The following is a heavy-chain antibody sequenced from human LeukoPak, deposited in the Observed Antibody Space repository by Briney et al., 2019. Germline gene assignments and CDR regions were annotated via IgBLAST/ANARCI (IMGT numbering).Heavy chain of an antibody. CDR3: ARDGDRSGSYDAFDI. V-gene: IGHV3-48*01. Sequence: GGSLRLSCAASGFTFSSYSMMWVRQAPGKGLEWVSYISSSSTTIHYADSVKGRFTISRDNAKNSVYLQMNSLRAEDTAVYYCARDGDRSGSYDAFDIWGQGTMVTVSS. D-gene: IGHD1-26*01. CDR1: GFTFSSYS. J-gene: IGHJ3*02. CDR2: ISSSSTTI.